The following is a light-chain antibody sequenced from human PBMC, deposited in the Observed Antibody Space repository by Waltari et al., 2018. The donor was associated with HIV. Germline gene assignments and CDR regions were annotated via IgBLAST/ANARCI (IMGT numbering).Light chain of an antibody. CDR3: VAWDDSLSGYV. J-gene: IGLJ1*01. CDR1: NSQVGSKP. CDR2: RDY. Sequence: QSVLTQPPSASGTLGQRVNISCPGSNSQVGSKPVDWFQQVPVTAPQLLIYRDYQRRSGIPDRFSGSKSGASASLTISGLRSEDEADYYCVAWDDSLSGYVFGTGTKVSVL. V-gene: IGLV1-47*01.